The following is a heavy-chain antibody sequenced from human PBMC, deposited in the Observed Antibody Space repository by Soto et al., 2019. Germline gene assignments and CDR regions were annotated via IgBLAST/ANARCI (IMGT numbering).Heavy chain of an antibody. D-gene: IGHD3-22*01. CDR1: GGSIRNNIYY. CDR3: ARQHYYDSSGYYTWN. J-gene: IGHJ4*02. Sequence: QLQLQESGPGLVKPSETLSLTCSVSGGSIRNNIYYWGWIRQPPGKGLEWIATVHYSGSTYYTPSLKSRVTISADTSNNQFSLTLNSVTAADTAVYYCARQHYYDSSGYYTWNWGQGTLVTVSS. CDR2: VHYSGST. V-gene: IGHV4-39*01.